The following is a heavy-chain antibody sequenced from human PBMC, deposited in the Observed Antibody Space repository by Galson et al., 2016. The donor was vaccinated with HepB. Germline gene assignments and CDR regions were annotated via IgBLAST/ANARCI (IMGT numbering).Heavy chain of an antibody. CDR2: VNHATGT. D-gene: IGHD2/OR15-2a*01. Sequence: ETLSLTCAVYGGSFSNYNCNWVRQPPGKGLEWIGEVNHATGTTYNPSLKSRVTISLDKARNLFSLELASVTAADTAVYYCARVSVLTSMETKSDAFDIWGQGTMVTVSS. CDR1: GGSFSNYN. V-gene: IGHV4-34*01. CDR3: ARVSVLTSMETKSDAFDI. J-gene: IGHJ3*02.